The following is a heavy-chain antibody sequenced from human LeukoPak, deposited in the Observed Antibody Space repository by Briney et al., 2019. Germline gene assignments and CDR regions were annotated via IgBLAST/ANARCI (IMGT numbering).Heavy chain of an antibody. CDR1: GGSISSSNYY. CDR2: IHYSGCT. D-gene: IGHD3-10*01. Sequence: PSETLSLTCTVSGGSISSSNYYWGWIRQPPGKGLEWIGSIHYSGCTYYNPSLKSRVTVSVDTSKNQFTVNLSSVTAADTAVYYCTRHFGSGRDDYWGQGTLVTVSS. J-gene: IGHJ4*02. CDR3: TRHFGSGRDDY. V-gene: IGHV4-39*01.